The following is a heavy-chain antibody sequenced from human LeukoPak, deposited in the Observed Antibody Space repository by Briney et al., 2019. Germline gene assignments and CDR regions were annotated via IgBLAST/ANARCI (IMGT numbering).Heavy chain of an antibody. D-gene: IGHD2-2*01. V-gene: IGHV1-3*01. CDR1: GYTFTSYA. CDR3: AKVHCISTNCNHIWTYFDY. Sequence: GATVKVSCKASGYTFTSYAMHWVRQAPGQRLEWMGWINAGNGNTKYSQKFQGRVTITRDTSASTAYMELRSLRSDDTAVYYCAKVHCISTNCNHIWTYFDYWGQGTLVTVSS. J-gene: IGHJ4*02. CDR2: INAGNGNT.